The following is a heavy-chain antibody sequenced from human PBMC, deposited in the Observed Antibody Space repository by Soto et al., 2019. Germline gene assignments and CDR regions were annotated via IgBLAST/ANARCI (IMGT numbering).Heavy chain of an antibody. V-gene: IGHV1-3*01. CDR2: INAGNGNT. J-gene: IGHJ6*02. D-gene: IGHD3-10*01. CDR3: ATDYGSGSYHV. Sequence: GASVKVSCKASGYTFTSYAMHWVRQAPGQRLEWMGWINAGNGNTKYSQKFQGRVTMTRDTSASTAYMELSRLRSDDTAVYYCATDYGSGSYHVWGQGTTVTVSS. CDR1: GYTFTSYA.